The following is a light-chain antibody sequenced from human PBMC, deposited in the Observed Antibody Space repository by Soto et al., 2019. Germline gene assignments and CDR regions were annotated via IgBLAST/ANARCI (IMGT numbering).Light chain of an antibody. V-gene: IGLV2-11*01. Sequence: QSVLTQPHSVSGSPGQSVTIPCTGTSSYVGYYSYVSCYQQHPGKAPQLIIYDVTERPSGVPDRFSGSKSGNTASLTIFWLQAEDEADYYCCSHTGSYSYVFGIGTKVTVL. CDR1: SSYVGYYSY. CDR2: DVT. J-gene: IGLJ1*01. CDR3: CSHTGSYSYV.